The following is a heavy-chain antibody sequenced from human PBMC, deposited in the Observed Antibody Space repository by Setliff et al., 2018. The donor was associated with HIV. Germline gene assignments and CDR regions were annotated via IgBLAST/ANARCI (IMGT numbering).Heavy chain of an antibody. Sequence: SETLSLTCTVSGVSFSSSSYYRGWIRQPPGKGLEWIGSFYYSGSTYYNPSLRSRVTISVDTSKNQFSLRLTTVTAADTAVYYCARHARAGDIDYWRRGRLVTV. D-gene: IGHD3-16*01. V-gene: IGHV4-39*01. CDR2: FYYSGST. J-gene: IGHJ4*02. CDR3: ARHARAGDIDY. CDR1: GVSFSSSSYY.